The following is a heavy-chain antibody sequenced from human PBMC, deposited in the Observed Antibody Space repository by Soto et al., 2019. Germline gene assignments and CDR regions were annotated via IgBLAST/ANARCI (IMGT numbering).Heavy chain of an antibody. CDR1: GFTFSSYA. Sequence: GGSLRLSCAASGFTFSSYAMSWVRQAPGKGLEWVSAISGSGGSTYYADSVKGRFTISRDNSKNTLYLQMNSLRAEDTAVYYCAKFSRLDYGDYEDAFDIWGQGTMVTVSS. V-gene: IGHV3-23*01. D-gene: IGHD4-17*01. J-gene: IGHJ3*02. CDR3: AKFSRLDYGDYEDAFDI. CDR2: ISGSGGST.